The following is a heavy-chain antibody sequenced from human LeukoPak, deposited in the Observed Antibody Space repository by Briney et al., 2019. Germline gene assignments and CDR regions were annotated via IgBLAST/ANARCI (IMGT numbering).Heavy chain of an antibody. CDR3: ARAPFDSGGYYYHSFDY. J-gene: IGHJ4*02. D-gene: IGHD3-22*01. CDR2: INSDGSGT. V-gene: IGHV3-74*01. Sequence: GGSLRLSCAASGVTFSTSWMHWVRQAPGKGLVWVSRINSDGSGTNYADSVKGRFTISRDNAKNTVYLQMHSLRAHDTALYYCARAPFDSGGYYYHSFDYWGQGTLVTVSS. CDR1: GVTFSTSW.